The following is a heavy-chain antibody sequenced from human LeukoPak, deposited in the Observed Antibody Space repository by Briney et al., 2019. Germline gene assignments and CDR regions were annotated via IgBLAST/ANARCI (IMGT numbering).Heavy chain of an antibody. J-gene: IGHJ4*02. D-gene: IGHD6-13*01. CDR2: IRYDGSNK. CDR1: GFTFSSYG. V-gene: IGHV3-30*02. CDR3: AKDYRIAAAGIPSFDY. Sequence: GGSLRLSCAASGFTFSSYGMHWVRQAPGKGLEWVAFIRYDGSNKYYADSVKGRFTISRDNSKNTLYLQMNSLRAEDTAVYYCAKDYRIAAAGIPSFDYWGRGTLVTVSS.